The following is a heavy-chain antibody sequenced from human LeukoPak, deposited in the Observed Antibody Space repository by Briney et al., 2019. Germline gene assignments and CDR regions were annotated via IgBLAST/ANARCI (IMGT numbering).Heavy chain of an antibody. CDR2: INHSGST. D-gene: IGHD6-19*01. V-gene: IGHV4-34*01. J-gene: IGHJ3*02. CDR3: ARESSGWYALYAFDI. CDR1: GGSFSGYY. Sequence: PSETLSLTCAVYGGSFSGYYWSWIRQPPGKGLEWIGEINHSGSTNYNASLKSRVTISVDTSKNHFSLKLSSVTAADTAVYYCARESSGWYALYAFDIWGQGTMVTVSS.